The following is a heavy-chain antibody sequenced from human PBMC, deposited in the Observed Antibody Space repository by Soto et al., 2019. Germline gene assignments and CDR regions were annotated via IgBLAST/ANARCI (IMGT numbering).Heavy chain of an antibody. CDR2: IYYSGST. D-gene: IGHD2-2*01. J-gene: IGHJ6*02. V-gene: IGHV4-39*01. CDR1: GGSISSSSYY. CDR3: ARQGLVRYYYGMDV. Sequence: SETLSLTCTVSGGSISSSSYYWGWIRQPPGKGLEWIGSIYYSGSTYYNPSLKSRVTISVDTSKNQFSLKLSSVTAADTAVYYCARQGLVRYYYGMDVWGQGTTVTVSS.